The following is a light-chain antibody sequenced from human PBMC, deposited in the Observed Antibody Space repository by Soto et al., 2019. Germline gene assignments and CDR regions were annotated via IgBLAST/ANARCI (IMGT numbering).Light chain of an antibody. CDR1: QGIRND. Sequence: IHMTHSPSSLSASVEDRVTITCLASQGIRNDLGWYQQKPGKAPKLLIYDASTLESGVPSRFTGRGSGTEFTLTISSLQPEDFATYYCQQYKSYSRMFGQGTKVDIK. CDR3: QQYKSYSRM. CDR2: DAS. V-gene: IGKV1-17*01. J-gene: IGKJ1*01.